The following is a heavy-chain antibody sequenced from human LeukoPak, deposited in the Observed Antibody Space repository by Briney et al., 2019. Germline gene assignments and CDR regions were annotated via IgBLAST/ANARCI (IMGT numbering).Heavy chain of an antibody. CDR3: AREDSSGWYYFDY. CDR2: IYYSGST. Sequence: SETLSLTCTVSGGSISSSSYYWGWIRQPPGKGLEWIGSIYYSGSTYYNPSLKSRVTISVDTSKNQFSLKLSSVTAADTAVYYCAREDSSGWYYFDYWGQGTLVTVSS. V-gene: IGHV4-39*02. CDR1: GGSISSSSYY. J-gene: IGHJ4*02. D-gene: IGHD6-19*01.